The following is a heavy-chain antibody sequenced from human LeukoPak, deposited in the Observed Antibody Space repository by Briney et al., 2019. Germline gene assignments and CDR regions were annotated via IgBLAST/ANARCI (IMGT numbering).Heavy chain of an antibody. CDR1: GFTFDDYA. J-gene: IGHJ3*02. CDR2: ISWNSGSI. CDR3: AKALSSGYYNSAFDI. Sequence: GGSLRLSCAASGFTFDDYAMHWVRQAPGKGLEGVSGISWNSGSIGYADSVKGRFTISRDNAKNSLYLQMNSLRAEDTALYYCAKALSSGYYNSAFDIWGQGTMVTVSS. V-gene: IGHV3-9*01. D-gene: IGHD3-22*01.